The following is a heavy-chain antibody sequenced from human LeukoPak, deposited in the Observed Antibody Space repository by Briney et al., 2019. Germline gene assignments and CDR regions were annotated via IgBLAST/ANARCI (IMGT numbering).Heavy chain of an antibody. CDR2: IGTAGDT. Sequence: GGSLRLSCAASGFTFSSYDMHWVRQATGKGLEWVSAIGTAGDTYYPGSVKGRFTISRESAKNSLYLQVNSLRAGDTAVYYCARGYDILTGDNYFDYWGQGTLVTVSS. D-gene: IGHD3-9*01. J-gene: IGHJ4*02. CDR1: GFTFSSYD. V-gene: IGHV3-13*01. CDR3: ARGYDILTGDNYFDY.